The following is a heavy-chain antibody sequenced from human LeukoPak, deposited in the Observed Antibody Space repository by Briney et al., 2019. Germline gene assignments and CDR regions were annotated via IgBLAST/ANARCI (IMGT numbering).Heavy chain of an antibody. CDR3: AKGGTGTTVRYFDH. CDR2: VSASGDNG. CDR1: GFTFNNYG. Sequence: GGSLRLSCAASGFTFNNYGMNWVRQAPGKGLEWVSLVSASGDNGYYADSVQGRFTISRDKSKNSLYLQMNSLGAEDTAVYYCAKGGTGTTVRYFDHWGQGVLVTVSS. D-gene: IGHD1-7*01. V-gene: IGHV3-23*01. J-gene: IGHJ4*02.